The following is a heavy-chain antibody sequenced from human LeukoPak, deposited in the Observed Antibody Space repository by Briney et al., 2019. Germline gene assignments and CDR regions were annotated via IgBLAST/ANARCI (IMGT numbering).Heavy chain of an antibody. J-gene: IGHJ4*02. D-gene: IGHD3-22*01. CDR3: ARTYYYDSSGYYYPFDY. V-gene: IGHV1-69*13. CDR1: GGTFSSYA. CDR2: IIPIFGTA. Sequence: RASVKVSCKASGGTFSSYAISWVRQAPGQGLEWMGGIIPIFGTANYAQKFQGRVTITADESTSTAYMELSSLRSEDTAVYYCARTYYYDSSGYYYPFDYWGQGTLVTVSS.